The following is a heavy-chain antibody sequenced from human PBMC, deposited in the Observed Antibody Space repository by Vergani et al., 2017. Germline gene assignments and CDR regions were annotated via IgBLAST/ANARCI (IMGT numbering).Heavy chain of an antibody. J-gene: IGHJ3*02. D-gene: IGHD5-24*01. CDR1: GYTFTSYY. CDR3: ARGRWLHPLGAFDI. V-gene: IGHV1-18*04. CDR2: ISAYNGNT. Sequence: QVKLVQSGAEVKKPGASVKVSCKASGYTFTSYYMHWVRQAPGQGLEWMGWISAYNGNTNYAQKLQGRVTMTTDTSTSTAYMELRSLRSDDTAVYYCARGRWLHPLGAFDIWGQGTMVTVSS.